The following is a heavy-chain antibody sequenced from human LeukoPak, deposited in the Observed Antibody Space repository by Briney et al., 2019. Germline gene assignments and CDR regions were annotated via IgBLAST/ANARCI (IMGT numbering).Heavy chain of an antibody. J-gene: IGHJ4*02. CDR1: GGSFSGYY. D-gene: IGHD4-17*01. V-gene: IGHV4-34*01. CDR3: ARGTMTTLTYYFDY. Sequence: SETLSLTCAVYGGSFSGYYWSWIRQPPGKGLEWIGEINHSGSTNYNPSLKSRVTISVDTSKNQFSLKLSSVTAADTAVYYCARGTMTTLTYYFDYWGQGTLVTVSS. CDR2: INHSGST.